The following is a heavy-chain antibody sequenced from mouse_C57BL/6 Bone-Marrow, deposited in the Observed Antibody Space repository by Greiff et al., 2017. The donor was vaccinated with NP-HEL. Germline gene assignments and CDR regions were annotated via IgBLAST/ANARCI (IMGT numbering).Heavy chain of an antibody. CDR1: GFSLTSYG. CDR3: ATSYYGNYWYFDV. Sequence: VQLVESGPGLVQPSQSLSITCTVSGFSLTSYGVHWVRQPPGKGLEWLGVIWSGGSTDYNAAFISRLSISKDNSKSQVFFKMNSLQADDTAIYYCATSYYGNYWYFDVWGTGTTVTVSS. CDR2: IWSGGST. V-gene: IGHV2-4*01. D-gene: IGHD2-10*01. J-gene: IGHJ1*03.